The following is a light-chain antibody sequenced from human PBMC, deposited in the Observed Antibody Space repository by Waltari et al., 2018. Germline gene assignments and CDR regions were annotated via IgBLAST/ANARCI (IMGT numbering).Light chain of an antibody. CDR3: QKYDRLPAT. CDR1: QSVSRF. CDR2: GAS. Sequence: QSPGTLSLSPGERGTLSCRASQSVSRFLAWYQQKPGQAPRLLIYGASTRATGIPDRFSGSGSGTDFSLTISRLEPEDFAVYYCQKYDRLPATFGQGTKVDIK. V-gene: IGKV3-20*01. J-gene: IGKJ1*01.